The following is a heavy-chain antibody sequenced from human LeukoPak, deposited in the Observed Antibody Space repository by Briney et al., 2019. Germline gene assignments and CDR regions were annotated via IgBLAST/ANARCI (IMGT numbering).Heavy chain of an antibody. V-gene: IGHV4-4*07. D-gene: IGHD6-19*01. Sequence: SETLSLTCTVSGGSIISYYWSWIRQPAGKGLEWIGRIYTSGSTNYNPSLKSRVTMSVDTSKNQFSLRLSSVTAADTAVYYCARSSISVAGTFDSWGQGTLVTVSS. CDR3: ARSSISVAGTFDS. CDR2: IYTSGST. J-gene: IGHJ4*02. CDR1: GGSIISYY.